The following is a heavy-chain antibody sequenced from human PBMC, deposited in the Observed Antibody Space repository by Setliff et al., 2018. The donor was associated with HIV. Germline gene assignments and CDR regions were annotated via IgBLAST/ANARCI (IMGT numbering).Heavy chain of an antibody. J-gene: IGHJ6*03. D-gene: IGHD3-3*01. CDR3: ARDLTNFWSGRNPGYYYYMDV. CDR1: GYTFTGYY. Sequence: ASVKVSCKASGYTFTGYYMHWVRQAPGQGLEWMGWINPNNGGTNYAQKFQGRVTMTRDTSISTAYMELSSLRSEDTAVYYCARDLTNFWSGRNPGYYYYMDVWGKGTTVTVSS. CDR2: INPNNGGT. V-gene: IGHV1-2*02.